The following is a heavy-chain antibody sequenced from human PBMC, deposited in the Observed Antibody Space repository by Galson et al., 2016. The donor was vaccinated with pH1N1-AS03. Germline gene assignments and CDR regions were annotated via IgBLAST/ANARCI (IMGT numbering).Heavy chain of an antibody. J-gene: IGHJ4*02. D-gene: IGHD4-17*01. CDR2: IDPSDSET. CDR3: AWSDSMTRVTTIYSI. CDR1: GYSFTTYW. Sequence: QSGAEVKKPGESLRISCRGSGYSFTTYWVIWVRQMPGKGLEWMGRIDPSDSETNYSPSFRGHVTISADKSINTAYLQWSSLKASDTAMYYCAWSDSMTRVTTIYSICGQGVQVTVSS. V-gene: IGHV5-10-1*01.